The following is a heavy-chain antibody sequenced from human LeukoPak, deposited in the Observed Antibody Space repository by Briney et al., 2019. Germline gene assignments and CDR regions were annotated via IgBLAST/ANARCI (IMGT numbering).Heavy chain of an antibody. CDR1: GFIFRNYG. D-gene: IGHD3-22*01. CDR3: ARDADTSEFFSWLDL. Sequence: GRSLRLSCAASGFIFRNYGMHWVRQTPGKGLEWVALIWHDGGKRYYADSVKGRFTISRDNSKNTLYLQMTTLRAEDTAVYYCARDADTSEFFSWLDLWGQGTLVTVSS. CDR2: IWHDGGKR. V-gene: IGHV3-33*01. J-gene: IGHJ5*02.